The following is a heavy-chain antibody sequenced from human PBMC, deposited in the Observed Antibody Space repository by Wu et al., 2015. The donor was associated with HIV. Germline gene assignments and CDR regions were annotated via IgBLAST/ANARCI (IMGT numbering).Heavy chain of an antibody. CDR2: ISGYNGKT. D-gene: IGHD6-19*01. Sequence: QIQLVQSGAEVRKPGASVKVSCKASGYSFSDFGFHWVRQAPGQGLEWMGWISGYNGKTNYRQNLRDRVTMTTDTSTSTAYMELRSLKSDDTAVYYCVRDQQWPPEYYHYYGMDVWGQGTPITVSS. CDR1: GYSFSDFG. J-gene: IGHJ6*02. V-gene: IGHV1-18*01. CDR3: VRDQQWPPEYYHYYGMDV.